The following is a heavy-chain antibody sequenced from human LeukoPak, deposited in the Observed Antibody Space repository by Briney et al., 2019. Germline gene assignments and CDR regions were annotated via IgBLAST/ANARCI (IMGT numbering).Heavy chain of an antibody. CDR2: IYYSGST. J-gene: IGHJ3*02. Sequence: SETLSLTCTVSGGSVSSGSYYWSWLRQPPGKGLDWIGYIYYSGSTNYNPSLKSRVTISVDTSKNQFSLKLSSVTAADTAVYYCARLLLWFGESSSRAFDIWGQGTMVTVSS. D-gene: IGHD3-10*01. CDR3: ARLLLWFGESSSRAFDI. CDR1: GGSVSSGSYY. V-gene: IGHV4-61*01.